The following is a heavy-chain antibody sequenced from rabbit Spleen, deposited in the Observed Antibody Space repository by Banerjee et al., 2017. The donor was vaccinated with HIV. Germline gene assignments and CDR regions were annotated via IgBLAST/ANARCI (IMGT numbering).Heavy chain of an antibody. V-gene: IGHV1S40*01. CDR1: GFSFSSRYY. Sequence: VESGGGLVKPGASLTLTCTASGFSFSSRYYMNWVRQAPGKGLEWIACIDAGSSGDTYYASWAKGRFTISKPSSTTVTLQMTSLTAADTATYFCARETSSGWGVVSYYFNLWGPGTLVTVS. J-gene: IGHJ4*01. D-gene: IGHD4-1*01. CDR2: IDAGSSGDT. CDR3: ARETSSGWGVVSYYFNL.